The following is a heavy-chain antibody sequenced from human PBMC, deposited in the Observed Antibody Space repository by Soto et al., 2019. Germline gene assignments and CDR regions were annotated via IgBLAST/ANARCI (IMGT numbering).Heavy chain of an antibody. J-gene: IGHJ3*02. V-gene: IGHV5-10-1*01. Sequence: GESLKISCTGSGYSFTSYWISWVRQMPGKGLEWMGRIDPSDSYTNYSPSFQGHVTISADKSISTAYLQWSSLKASDTAMYYCASRTNRDYYDSSGYYYGGAFDIWGQGTMVTVS. CDR3: ASRTNRDYYDSSGYYYGGAFDI. CDR1: GYSFTSYW. CDR2: IDPSDSYT. D-gene: IGHD3-22*01.